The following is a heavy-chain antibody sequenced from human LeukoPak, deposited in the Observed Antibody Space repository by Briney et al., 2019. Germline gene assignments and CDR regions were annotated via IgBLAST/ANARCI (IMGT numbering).Heavy chain of an antibody. Sequence: SETLSLTCTVSGGSIRNYYWSWIRQPPGEGLERIGYIYASGSTNYNPSLKSRVTISVDTSKSQFSLNLSSVTAADTAVYYCAREAGVVGATTYWGQGTLVTVSS. V-gene: IGHV4-4*08. J-gene: IGHJ4*02. D-gene: IGHD1-26*01. CDR1: GGSIRNYY. CDR2: IYASGST. CDR3: AREAGVVGATTY.